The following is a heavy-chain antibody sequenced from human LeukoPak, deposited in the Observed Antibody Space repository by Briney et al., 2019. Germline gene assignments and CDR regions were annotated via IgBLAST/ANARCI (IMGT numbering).Heavy chain of an antibody. CDR1: GGTFSSYA. CDR2: IIPIFGTA. V-gene: IGHV1-69*13. CDR3: ARGPTEEYYYYMDV. J-gene: IGHJ6*03. Sequence: ASVKVSCKASGGTFSSYAISWVRQAPGQGLEWMGGIIPIFGTANYAQKFQGRVTITADESTSTAYMELSSLRSEDTAVYYCARGPTEEYYYYMDVWGKGTTVTISS.